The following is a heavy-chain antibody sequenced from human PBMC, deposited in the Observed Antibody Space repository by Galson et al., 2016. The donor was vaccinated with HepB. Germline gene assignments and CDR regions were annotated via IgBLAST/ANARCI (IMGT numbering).Heavy chain of an antibody. V-gene: IGHV4-4*02. CDR1: GDSISNNNW. D-gene: IGHD3-22*01. Sequence: SETLSLTCAVSGDSISNNNWWTWVRQAPGKGLEWIGEMHHSGSTNHNPSLTSRITISIDKPQNQFSLKVTSMTAADTAVYYCASRRDYLDSDGYGFDSWGQGTLVTVSS. CDR3: ASRRDYLDSDGYGFDS. CDR2: MHHSGST. J-gene: IGHJ5*01.